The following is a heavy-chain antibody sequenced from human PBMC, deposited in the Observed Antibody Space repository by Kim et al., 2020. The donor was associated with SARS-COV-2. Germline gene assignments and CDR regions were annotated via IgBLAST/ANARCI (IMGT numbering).Heavy chain of an antibody. CDR3: ATNLFTIFGVVIGFDP. J-gene: IGHJ5*02. Sequence: KCQGRVTMTEDTSTDTAYMELSSLRSEDTAVYYCATNLFTIFGVVIGFDPWGQGTLVTVSS. D-gene: IGHD3-3*01. V-gene: IGHV1-24*01.